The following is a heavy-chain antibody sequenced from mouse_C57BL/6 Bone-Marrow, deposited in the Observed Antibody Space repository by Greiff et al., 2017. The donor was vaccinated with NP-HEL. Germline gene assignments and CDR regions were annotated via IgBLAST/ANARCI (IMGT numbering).Heavy chain of an antibody. J-gene: IGHJ2*01. Sequence: QVQLKQPGAELVKPGASVKMSCKASGYTFTSYWITWVKQRPGQGLEWIGDIYPGSGSTNYNEKFKSKATLTVDTSSITAYMQLSSLTSEDAAVYYCARSGFPVVAEDYWGQGTTLTVSS. CDR3: ARSGFPVVAEDY. V-gene: IGHV1-55*01. CDR2: IYPGSGST. D-gene: IGHD1-1*01. CDR1: GYTFTSYW.